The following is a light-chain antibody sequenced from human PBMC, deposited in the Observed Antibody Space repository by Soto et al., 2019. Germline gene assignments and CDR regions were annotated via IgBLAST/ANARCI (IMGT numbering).Light chain of an antibody. V-gene: IGLV2-11*01. CDR2: DVS. CDR3: CSHAGSYRV. CDR1: SIDVGGYNY. Sequence: QSALTQPRSVSGSPGQSVTISCTGTSIDVGGYNYVSWYQQHPGKAPKLMIYDVSKRPSGVPDRFSGSKSGNTASLTISGLQAEDEADYYCCSHAGSYRVFGGGTKVTVL. J-gene: IGLJ3*02.